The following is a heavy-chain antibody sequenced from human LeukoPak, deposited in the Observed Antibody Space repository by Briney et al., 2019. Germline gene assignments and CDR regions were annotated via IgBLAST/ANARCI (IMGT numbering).Heavy chain of an antibody. CDR3: AKDKPKSTVTMGFDY. Sequence: GGSLRLSCAASGFTFDSYAMSWVRQATGKGLEWVSAISGSGGSTYYADSVKGRFTISRDNSKNTLYLQMNSLRAEDTAVYYCAKDKPKSTVTMGFDYWGQGTLVTVSS. CDR2: ISGSGGST. D-gene: IGHD4-17*01. CDR1: GFTFDSYA. V-gene: IGHV3-23*01. J-gene: IGHJ4*02.